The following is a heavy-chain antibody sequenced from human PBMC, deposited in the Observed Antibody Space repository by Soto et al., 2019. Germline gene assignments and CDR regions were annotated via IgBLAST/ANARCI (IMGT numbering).Heavy chain of an antibody. CDR3: SAGYCISTSCSAYYYYGMDV. Sequence: SVKVSCKASGFTFTSSAVQWVRQARGQRLEWIGWIVVGSGNTNYAQKFKERVTITRDMSTSTAYMDLSSLRSEDTAVYFCSAGYCISTSCSAYYYYGMDVWGQGTTVTVSS. CDR2: IVVGSGNT. J-gene: IGHJ6*02. CDR1: GFTFTSSA. V-gene: IGHV1-58*01. D-gene: IGHD2-2*01.